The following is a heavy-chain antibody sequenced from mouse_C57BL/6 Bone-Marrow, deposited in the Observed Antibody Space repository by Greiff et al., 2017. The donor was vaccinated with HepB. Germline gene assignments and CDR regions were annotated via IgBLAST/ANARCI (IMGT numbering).Heavy chain of an antibody. Sequence: EVKLQESGPGLVKPSQSLSLTCSVTGYSITSGYYWNWIRQFPGNKLEWMGYISYDGSNNYNPSLKNRISITRDTSKNQFFLKLNSVTTEDTATYYCARDDDSNSFAYWGQGTLVTVSA. D-gene: IGHD2-5*01. CDR1: GYSITSGYY. CDR3: ARDDDSNSFAY. J-gene: IGHJ3*01. V-gene: IGHV3-6*01. CDR2: ISYDGSN.